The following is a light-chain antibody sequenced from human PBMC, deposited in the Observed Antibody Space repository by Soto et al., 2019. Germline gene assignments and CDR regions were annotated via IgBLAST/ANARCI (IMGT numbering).Light chain of an antibody. V-gene: IGLV2-14*03. CDR2: DVN. Sequence: QSALTQPASVSGSPGQSITISCTGTSSDVGGYNYVSWYQQHPGKVPKLMIYDVNIRPSGVSNRFSGSKSGNTASLTISGVRAQDAADDYYCISYTPSSTVAFGAGTQLT. J-gene: IGLJ2*01. CDR3: ISYTPSSTVA. CDR1: SSDVGGYNY.